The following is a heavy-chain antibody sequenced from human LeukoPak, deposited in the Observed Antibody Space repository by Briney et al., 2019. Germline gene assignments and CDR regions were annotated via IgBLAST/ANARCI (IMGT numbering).Heavy chain of an antibody. CDR3: AREAGYSSSWYDY. D-gene: IGHD6-13*01. J-gene: IGHJ4*02. CDR1: DDSISSTLFY. CDR2: INYSGGT. Sequence: SETLSLTCTVSDDSISSTLFYWVWIRQPPGKGLESIGTINYSGGTYYNPSLKSRVTMSMDASKKQFTLKLTSVTAADMAVYYCAREAGYSSSWYDYWGQGTLVTVSS. V-gene: IGHV4-39*06.